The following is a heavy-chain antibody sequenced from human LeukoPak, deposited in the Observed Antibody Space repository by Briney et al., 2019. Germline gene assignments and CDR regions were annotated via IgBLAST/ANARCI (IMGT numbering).Heavy chain of an antibody. V-gene: IGHV4-4*07. Sequence: SETLSLTCTVSGGSISTYYWSWIRQLAGKGLEWIGRIYTSGSTNYNPSLKSRVTMSVDTSKNQFSLKLSSVTAADTAIYFCARDRNYDHAFDIWGQGTMVTVSS. CDR3: ARDRNYDHAFDI. J-gene: IGHJ3*02. D-gene: IGHD3-22*01. CDR1: GGSISTYY. CDR2: IYTSGST.